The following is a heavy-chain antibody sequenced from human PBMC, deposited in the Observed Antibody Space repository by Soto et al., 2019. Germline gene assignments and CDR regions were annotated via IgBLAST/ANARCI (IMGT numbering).Heavy chain of an antibody. Sequence: QVQLQESGPGLVKPSETLSLTCSVSGGSISSYYWNWIRQPPGKGLEWIGYIYYTGSTNYIPSLESRAPRSVDTPKCEWSRKLSSLTAADTAVYYCARGREGATTPLDYWGQGTLVTVSS. V-gene: IGHV4-59*01. D-gene: IGHD1-26*01. CDR2: IYYTGST. J-gene: IGHJ4*02. CDR3: ARGREGATTPLDY. CDR1: GGSISSYY.